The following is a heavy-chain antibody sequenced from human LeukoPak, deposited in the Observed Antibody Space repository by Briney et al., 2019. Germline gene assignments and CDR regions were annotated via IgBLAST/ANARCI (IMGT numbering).Heavy chain of an antibody. J-gene: IGHJ5*02. V-gene: IGHV4-34*01. CDR3: ARHRLYGSGSYFFYWFDP. Sequence: SETLSLTCAVHGGSFSGYYWSWIRQPPGKGLEWIGEINHSGSTNYNPSLKSRVTISVDTSKNQFSLKLSSVTAADTAVYYCARHRLYGSGSYFFYWFDPWGQGTLVTVSS. CDR2: INHSGST. CDR1: GGSFSGYY. D-gene: IGHD3-10*01.